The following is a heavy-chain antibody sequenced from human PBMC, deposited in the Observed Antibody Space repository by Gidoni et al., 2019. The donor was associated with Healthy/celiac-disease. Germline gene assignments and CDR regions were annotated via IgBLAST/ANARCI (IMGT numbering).Heavy chain of an antibody. CDR1: GFIFSDYY. D-gene: IGHD2-21*02. Sequence: QVQLVEYGGGLVKPGGSLRLYCAASGFIFSDYYISWIRQAPGKGLEGVSSISISSSYTNYADSVKGRFTISRDNAKNSLYLQMNSLRAEDTAVYYCAREAHIVVVTATRDAFDIWGQGTMVTVSS. J-gene: IGHJ3*02. CDR3: AREAHIVVVTATRDAFDI. CDR2: ISISSSYT. V-gene: IGHV3-11*06.